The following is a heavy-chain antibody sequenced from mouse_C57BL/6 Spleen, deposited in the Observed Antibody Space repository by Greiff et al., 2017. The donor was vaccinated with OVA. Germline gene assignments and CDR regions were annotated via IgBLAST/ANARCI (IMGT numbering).Heavy chain of an antibody. D-gene: IGHD1-1*01. Sequence: VKLVESGPELVKPGASVKISCKASGYAFSSSWMNWVKQRPGKGLEWIGRIYPGDGDTNYNGKFKGKATLTADKSSSTAYMQLSSLTSEDSAVYFCARSHYYGSSPYWYFDVWGTGTTVTVSS. CDR3: ARSHYYGSSPYWYFDV. J-gene: IGHJ1*03. CDR1: GYAFSSSW. CDR2: IYPGDGDT. V-gene: IGHV1-82*01.